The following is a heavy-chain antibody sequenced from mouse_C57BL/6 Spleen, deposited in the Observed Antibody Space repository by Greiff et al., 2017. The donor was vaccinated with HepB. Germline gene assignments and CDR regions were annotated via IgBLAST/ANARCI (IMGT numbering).Heavy chain of an antibody. CDR1: GYTFTSYG. J-gene: IGHJ4*01. CDR3: ARSEQLRSYWYAMDY. V-gene: IGHV1-81*01. D-gene: IGHD3-2*02. CDR2: IYPRSGNT. Sequence: VHLVESGAELARPGASVKLSCKASGYTFTSYGISWVKQRTGQGLEWIGEIYPRSGNTYYNEKFKGKATLTADKSSSTAYMELRSLTSEDSAVYFCARSEQLRSYWYAMDYWGQGTSVTVSS.